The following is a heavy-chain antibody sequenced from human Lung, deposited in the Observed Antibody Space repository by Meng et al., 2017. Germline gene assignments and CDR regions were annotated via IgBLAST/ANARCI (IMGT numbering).Heavy chain of an antibody. Sequence: QVQLQQWGAGRLKPSETLSLTCVGSGGSFSDYYWSWIRQPPGKGLEWIGEINHSGSTNYNPSLESRATISVDTSQNNLSLKLSSVTAADSAVYYCARGPTTMAHDFDYWGQGTLVTVSS. CDR3: ARGPTTMAHDFDY. D-gene: IGHD4-11*01. J-gene: IGHJ4*02. CDR1: GGSFSDYY. CDR2: INHSGST. V-gene: IGHV4-34*01.